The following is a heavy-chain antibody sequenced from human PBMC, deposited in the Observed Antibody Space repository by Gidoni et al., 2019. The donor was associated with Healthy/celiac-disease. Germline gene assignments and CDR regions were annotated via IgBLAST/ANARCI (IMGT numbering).Heavy chain of an antibody. J-gene: IGHJ3*02. CDR2: MNPNSGNT. CDR3: ARLGTGRGDDAFDI. CDR1: GYTFTSYD. V-gene: IGHV1-8*01. D-gene: IGHD1-1*01. Sequence: QVRLVQSGAEVKKPGASVRVSCKSSGYTFTSYDINWVRQATGQGLEWMGGMNPNSGNTGDAQKFQGRVTMTRNTSISTAYMERSSLRSEDTAVYYCARLGTGRGDDAFDIWGQGTMVTVSS.